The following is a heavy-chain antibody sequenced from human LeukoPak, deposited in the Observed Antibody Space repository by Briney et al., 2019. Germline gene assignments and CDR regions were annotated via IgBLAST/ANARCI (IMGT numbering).Heavy chain of an antibody. D-gene: IGHD3-10*01. V-gene: IGHV3-64*01. CDR2: ISSNGGST. CDR3: ARRGSGPPYYYYMDV. Sequence: HAGGSLRLSCAASGFTFSSYAMHWVRQAPGKGLEYVSAISSNGGSTYYANSAKGRFTISRDNSKNTLYLQMGSLRAEDMAVYYCARRGSGPPYYYYMDVWGKGTTVTVSS. J-gene: IGHJ6*03. CDR1: GFTFSSYA.